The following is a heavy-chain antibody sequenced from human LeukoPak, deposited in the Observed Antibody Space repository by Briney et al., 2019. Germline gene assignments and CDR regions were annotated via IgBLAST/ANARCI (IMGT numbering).Heavy chain of an antibody. J-gene: IGHJ4*02. Sequence: GGSLRLSCAASGFTLSSCAMSWVRQAPGKGLEWVSAIGPDGKTYYADSVKGRFTISRDSSKNTLYLQMNSLRAEDTAAYFCMRRESGGNHFGYWGQGTLVTVSS. V-gene: IGHV3-23*01. D-gene: IGHD1-26*01. CDR1: GFTLSSCA. CDR2: IGPDGKT. CDR3: MRRESGGNHFGY.